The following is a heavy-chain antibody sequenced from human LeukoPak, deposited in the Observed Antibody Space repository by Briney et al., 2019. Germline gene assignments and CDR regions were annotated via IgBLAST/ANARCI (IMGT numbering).Heavy chain of an antibody. J-gene: IGHJ5*02. Sequence: GGSLRLSCAASGFTFSSYGMHWVRQAPGKGLEWVAVILYDGSNKYYADSVKGRFTISRDNSKNTLYLQMNSLRAEATAVYYCAKDSAGYSSSWYKKDNWFDPWGQGTLVTVPS. CDR3: AKDSAGYSSSWYKKDNWFDP. CDR2: ILYDGSNK. CDR1: GFTFSSYG. V-gene: IGHV3-30*18. D-gene: IGHD6-13*01.